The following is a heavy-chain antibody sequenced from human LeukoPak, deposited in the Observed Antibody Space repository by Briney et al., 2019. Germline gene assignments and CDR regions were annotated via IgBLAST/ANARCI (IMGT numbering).Heavy chain of an antibody. CDR3: ARAGYDFWSGPNFRYYYMDV. CDR2: IYYSGST. J-gene: IGHJ6*03. CDR1: GGSISSYY. D-gene: IGHD3-3*01. V-gene: IGHV4-59*01. Sequence: PSETLSLTCTVSGGSISSYYWSWIRQPPGKGLEWIGYIYYSGSTNYNPSLKSRVTISVDTSKNQFSLKLSSVTAADTAVYYCARAGYDFWSGPNFRYYYMDVWGKGTTVTVSS.